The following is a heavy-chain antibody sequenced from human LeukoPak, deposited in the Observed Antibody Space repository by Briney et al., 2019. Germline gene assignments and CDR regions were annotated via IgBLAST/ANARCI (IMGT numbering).Heavy chain of an antibody. CDR1: GFTFDDYG. D-gene: IGHD1-7*01. J-gene: IGHJ6*03. CDR3: ARGNYSSYYYYYYYMDV. CDR2: INWNGGST. Sequence: GGSLRLSCAASGFTFDDYGMSWVRQAPGKGLEWVSGINWNGGSTGYADSVKGRFTISRDNAKNSLYLQMNSLRAEDTALYYCARGNYSSYYYYYYYMDVWGKGTTVTVSS. V-gene: IGHV3-20*04.